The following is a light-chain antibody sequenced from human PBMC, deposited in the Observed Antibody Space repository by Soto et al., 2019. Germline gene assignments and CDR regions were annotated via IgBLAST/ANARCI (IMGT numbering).Light chain of an antibody. CDR3: HQYNSYS. CDR1: QSIGVW. V-gene: IGKV1-5*01. J-gene: IGKJ1*01. CDR2: HAS. Sequence: DNQITQAPPTLSASVGDRFAITCRASQSIGVWLAWYQQKPVTSPKVLIYHASNLQSGVPSRFSGSGSGTALTLTISSLQPDDFATYYYHQYNSYSVGRGTKVDTK.